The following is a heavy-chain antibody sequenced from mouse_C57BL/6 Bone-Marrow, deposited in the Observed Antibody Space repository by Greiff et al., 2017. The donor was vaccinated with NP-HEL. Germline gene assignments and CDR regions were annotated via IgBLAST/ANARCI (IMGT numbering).Heavy chain of an antibody. J-gene: IGHJ1*03. Sequence: EVKLMESGGGLVQSGRSLRLSCATSGFTFSDFYMVWVRQAPGKGLEWIAASRNKANDYTTEYSASVKGRFIVSRDTSQSILYLQMNALRAEDTAIYYCARDGRGYWYFDVWGTGTTVTVSS. CDR3: ARDGRGYWYFDV. CDR1: GFTFSDFY. CDR2: SRNKANDYTT. V-gene: IGHV7-1*01.